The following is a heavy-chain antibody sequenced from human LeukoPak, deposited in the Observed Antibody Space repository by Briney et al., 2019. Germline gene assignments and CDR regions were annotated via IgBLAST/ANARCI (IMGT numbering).Heavy chain of an antibody. CDR3: AREEATTALPPQYYHGLDV. CDR1: GASISTYY. J-gene: IGHJ6*02. CDR2: VYHSGST. Sequence: PSETLSLTCTVSGASISTYYWTWIRQPPGKGLGWIGYVYHSGSTTYNPSLRGRVAISLDTSKNQFSLRLRSVTAADTAVYYCAREEATTALPPQYYHGLDVWGQGTTVTVSS. V-gene: IGHV4-59*01. D-gene: IGHD1-1*01.